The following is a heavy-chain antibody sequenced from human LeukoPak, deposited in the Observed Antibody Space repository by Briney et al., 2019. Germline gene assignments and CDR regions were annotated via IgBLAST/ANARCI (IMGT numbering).Heavy chain of an antibody. J-gene: IGHJ4*02. D-gene: IGHD6-19*01. CDR3: ASEAVIAVDRGDY. Sequence: QPGGPLRLSCAASGFTFRSYSMNWVRQAPGKRLEWVSYISSSSSTIYYADSVKGRFTISRDNAKNSLYLQMNSLRDEDTAVYYCASEAVIAVDRGDYWGQGTLVTVSS. CDR1: GFTFRSYS. CDR2: ISSSSSTI. V-gene: IGHV3-48*02.